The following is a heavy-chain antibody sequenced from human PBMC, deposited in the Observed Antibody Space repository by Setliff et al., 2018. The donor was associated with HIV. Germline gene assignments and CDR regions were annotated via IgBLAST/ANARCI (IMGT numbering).Heavy chain of an antibody. V-gene: IGHV1-18*04. Sequence: ASVKVSCKASGDTFSNYAISWVRQAPGQGLEWMGWISAYNGNTNYAQKLQGRVTMTTDKSTSTAYMELRSLRSDDTAVYYCARGGMYGYKLSGLVFQHWGQGTLVTVSS. D-gene: IGHD5-12*01. J-gene: IGHJ1*01. CDR1: GDTFSNYA. CDR2: ISAYNGNT. CDR3: ARGGMYGYKLSGLVFQH.